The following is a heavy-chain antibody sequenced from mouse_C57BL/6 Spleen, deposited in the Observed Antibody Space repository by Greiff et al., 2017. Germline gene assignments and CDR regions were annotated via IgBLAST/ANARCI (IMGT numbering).Heavy chain of an antibody. CDR1: GFTFNTYA. V-gene: IGHV10-3*01. D-gene: IGHD1-1*01. CDR3: VRDSSSYGGAYAMDY. J-gene: IGHJ4*01. Sequence: EVQLVESGGGLVQPKGSLKLSCAASGFTFNTYAMHWVRQAPGKGLEWVARIRSKSSNYATYYADSVKDRFTISRDASQSMLYLQMNNRKTEDTDMYCCVRDSSSYGGAYAMDYWGQGTSVTVSS. CDR2: IRSKSSNYAT.